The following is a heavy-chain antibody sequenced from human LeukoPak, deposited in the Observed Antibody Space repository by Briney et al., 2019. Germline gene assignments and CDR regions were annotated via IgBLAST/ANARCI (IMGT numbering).Heavy chain of an antibody. V-gene: IGHV4-38-2*02. CDR3: ARDINYVNYYYYMDV. Sequence: GSLRLSCAASGFTFSSYGMSWIRQPPGKGLEWIGSIYHSGSTYYNPSLKSRVTISVDTSKNQFSLKLSSVTAADTAVYYCARDINYVNYYYYMDVWGKGTTVTVSS. CDR1: GFTFSSYG. D-gene: IGHD4-11*01. J-gene: IGHJ6*03. CDR2: IYHSGST.